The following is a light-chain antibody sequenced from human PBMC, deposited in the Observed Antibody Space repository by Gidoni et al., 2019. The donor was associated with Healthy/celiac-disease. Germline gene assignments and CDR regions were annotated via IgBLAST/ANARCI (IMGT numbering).Light chain of an antibody. V-gene: IGKV3-20*01. CDR1: QSVSSSY. Sequence: LSLSPSSGTLSLSPGERATLSCRASQSVSSSYLAWYQQKPGQAPRLLIYGASSRATGIPDRCSGSGSGTDFTLTISRLEPEDFAVYYCQQYGSSVYTFGQGTKLEIK. CDR3: QQYGSSVYT. J-gene: IGKJ2*01. CDR2: GAS.